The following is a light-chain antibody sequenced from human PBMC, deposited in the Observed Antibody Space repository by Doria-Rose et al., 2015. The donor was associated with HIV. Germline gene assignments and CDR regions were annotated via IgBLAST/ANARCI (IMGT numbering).Light chain of an antibody. CDR1: SLRSYY. CDR3: NSRDSSGNHVV. Sequence: SSELGQEPAVSVALGQTVRITCQGDSLRSYYASWYQQKPGQAPVVVIYGKNNRPSGIPDRFSGSSSGNTASLTITGAQAEDEADYYCNSRDSSGNHVVFGGGTKLTVL. J-gene: IGLJ2*01. V-gene: IGLV3-19*01. CDR2: GKN.